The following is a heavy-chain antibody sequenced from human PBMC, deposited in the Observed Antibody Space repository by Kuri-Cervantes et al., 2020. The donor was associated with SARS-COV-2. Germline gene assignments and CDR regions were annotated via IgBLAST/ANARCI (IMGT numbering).Heavy chain of an antibody. CDR3: ARVHNWNYEGYAFDI. V-gene: IGHV1-46*01. D-gene: IGHD1-7*01. J-gene: IGHJ3*02. CDR2: INPSGGST. Sequence: ASVKVSCKASGYTFTSYYMHWVRQAPGQGLEWMGTINPSGGSTSYAQKFQGRVTMTRDTSTSTVYMELSSLRSEDTAVYYCARVHNWNYEGYAFDIWGQGTMVTVSS. CDR1: GYTFTSYY.